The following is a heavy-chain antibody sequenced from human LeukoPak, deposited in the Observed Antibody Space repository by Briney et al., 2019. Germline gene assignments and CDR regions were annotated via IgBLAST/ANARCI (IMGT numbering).Heavy chain of an antibody. Sequence: GASVKVSCKASGYTFTSYGISWVRQAPGQGLEWMGWISAYNGNTNYAQKLQGRVTMTTDTSTSTAYMELRSLRSGDTAVYYCARTQSGYYYYGMDVWGQGTTVTVSS. V-gene: IGHV1-18*01. CDR1: GYTFTSYG. D-gene: IGHD3-10*01. J-gene: IGHJ6*02. CDR3: ARTQSGYYYYGMDV. CDR2: ISAYNGNT.